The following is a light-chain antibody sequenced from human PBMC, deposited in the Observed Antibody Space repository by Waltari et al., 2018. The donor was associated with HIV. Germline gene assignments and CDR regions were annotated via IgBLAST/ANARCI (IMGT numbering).Light chain of an antibody. CDR2: SAS. CDR1: QDIGTN. Sequence: AVQMTQSPSSLSASVRNRITITCRASQDIGTNLAWYQHKPGKAPKLLIYSASSLQSGVPSRFSGSGSGTEFTLTISNLQPEDFATYYCLQNYDYPWTFGQGTKVEVK. V-gene: IGKV1-6*01. CDR3: LQNYDYPWT. J-gene: IGKJ1*01.